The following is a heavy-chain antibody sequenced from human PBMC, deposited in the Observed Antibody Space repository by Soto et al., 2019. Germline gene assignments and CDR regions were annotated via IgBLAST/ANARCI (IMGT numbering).Heavy chain of an antibody. CDR1: GFSISSTY. CDR3: ARGLDLDY. D-gene: IGHD3-9*01. CDR2: IYSGGNT. J-gene: IGHJ4*02. Sequence: EVQLVETGGGLIQPGGSLRLSCPASGFSISSTYMSWVRQAPGKGLEWVSVIYSGGNTFYADSVKGRFTISRDNSKNTLYLQMNTLRAEDTAVYFCARGLDLDYWGQGTLVTVSS. V-gene: IGHV3-53*02.